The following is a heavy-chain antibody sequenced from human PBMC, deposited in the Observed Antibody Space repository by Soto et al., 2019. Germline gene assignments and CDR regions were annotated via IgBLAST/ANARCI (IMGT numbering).Heavy chain of an antibody. CDR2: IIPIAGVP. CDR3: ATPSVEVRPNGGYYYADV. Sequence: QVQLVQSGAEVKKPGSSVNVSCKASGTTFTYSAINLVRQAPGQGLEWMGGIIPIAGVPNYAHKFQGRVTITAEKSTTTVYMHLSGLTSEDTAVYYCATPSVEVRPNGGYYYADVWGQGTTVTVSS. V-gene: IGHV1-69*17. CDR1: GTTFTYSA. D-gene: IGHD6-6*01. J-gene: IGHJ6*02.